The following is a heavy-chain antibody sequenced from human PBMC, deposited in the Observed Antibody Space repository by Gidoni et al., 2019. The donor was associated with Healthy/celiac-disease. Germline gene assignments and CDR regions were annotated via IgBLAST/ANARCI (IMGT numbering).Heavy chain of an antibody. J-gene: IGHJ6*02. CDR3: ACIRYYYGSADYGMDV. Sequence: QVTLKESAPVRVNPTATLTLTCTVSGFSLSNARMGWSWIRQPPGKALEWLAHIFSNDEKSYSTSLKSRLTISKDTSKSQVVLTMTNMDPVDTATYYCACIRYYYGSADYGMDVWGQGTTVTVSS. D-gene: IGHD3-10*01. CDR2: IFSNDEK. CDR1: GFSLSNARMG. V-gene: IGHV2-26*04.